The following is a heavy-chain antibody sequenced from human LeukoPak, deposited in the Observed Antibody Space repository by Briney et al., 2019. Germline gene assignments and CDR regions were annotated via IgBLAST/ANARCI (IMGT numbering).Heavy chain of an antibody. D-gene: IGHD6-13*01. CDR3: ARDHRQQLYNWFDH. CDR2: IYTSGST. V-gene: IGHV4-4*07. J-gene: IGHJ5*02. Sequence: SETLSLTCTVSGGSISSYYWSWIRQPAGKGLEWIGRIYTSGSTNYNPSLKSRVTMSVDTSKNQFSLKLSSVTAADTAVYYCARDHRQQLYNWFDHWGQGTLVTVSS. CDR1: GGSISSYY.